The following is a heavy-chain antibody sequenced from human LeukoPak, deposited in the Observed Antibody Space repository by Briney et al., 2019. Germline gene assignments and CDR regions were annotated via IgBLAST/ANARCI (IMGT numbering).Heavy chain of an antibody. CDR1: GGSISSSSYY. CDR2: IYYSGST. D-gene: IGHD3-3*01. CDR3: ARGGLTYYDFPNWFDP. J-gene: IGHJ5*02. Sequence: SETLSLTCTVSGGSISSSSYYWGWIRQPPGKGLEWIGSIYYSGSTYYNPSLKSRVTISVDTSKNQFSLKLSSVTAADTAVYYCARGGLTYYDFPNWFDPWGQGTLVTVSS. V-gene: IGHV4-39*07.